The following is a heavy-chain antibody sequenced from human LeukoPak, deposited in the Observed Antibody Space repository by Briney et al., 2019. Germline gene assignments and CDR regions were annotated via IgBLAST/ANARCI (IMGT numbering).Heavy chain of an antibody. D-gene: IGHD4-17*01. CDR1: GFTFSDYY. CDR3: ARMGYGDVHDNWFDP. Sequence: LRLSCAASGFTFSDYYMSWIRQPPGKGLEWIGSIYYSGSTYYNPSLKSRVTISVDTSKNQFSLKLSSVTAADTAVYYCARMGYGDVHDNWFDPWGQGTLVTVSS. J-gene: IGHJ5*02. CDR2: IYYSGST. V-gene: IGHV4-38-2*01.